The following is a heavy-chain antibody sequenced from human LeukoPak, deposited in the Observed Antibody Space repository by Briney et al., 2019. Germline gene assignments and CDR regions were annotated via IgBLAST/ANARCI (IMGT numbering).Heavy chain of an antibody. D-gene: IGHD3-3*01. V-gene: IGHV4-34*01. CDR2: INHSGST. J-gene: IGHJ6*03. CDR1: GGSFSGYY. CDR3: ARVGYDFWSGYYGEVNYYYMDV. Sequence: SETLSLTCAVYGGSFSGYYWSWIRQPPGKRLEWIGEINHSGSTNYNPSLKSRVTISVDTSKNQFSLKLSSVTAADTAVYYCARVGYDFWSGYYGEVNYYYMDVWGKGTTVTVSS.